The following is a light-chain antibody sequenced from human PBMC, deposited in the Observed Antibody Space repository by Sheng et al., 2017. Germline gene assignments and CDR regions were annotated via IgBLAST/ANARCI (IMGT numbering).Light chain of an antibody. CDR1: QGISNY. CDR3: QQNNSIPRT. J-gene: IGKJ1*01. CDR2: AAS. Sequence: DIQLTQSPSFLSASVGDRVTITCRASQGISNYLGWYQQKPGKAPKLLIYAASTLQSGVPSRFSGSGYGTEFTLTISSLQPEDFATYYCQQNNSIPRTFGQGTEGGNQT. V-gene: IGKV1-9*01.